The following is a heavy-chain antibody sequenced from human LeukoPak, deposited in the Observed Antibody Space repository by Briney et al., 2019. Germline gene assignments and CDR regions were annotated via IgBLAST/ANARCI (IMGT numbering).Heavy chain of an antibody. CDR3: AKGRQYSGSYDAFDI. CDR2: ISGGGGST. V-gene: IGHV3-23*01. CDR1: GFTFSGYG. J-gene: IGHJ3*02. D-gene: IGHD1-26*01. Sequence: GGSLRLSCAASGFTFSGYGMHWVRQAPGKGLEWVSSISGGGGSTYYADSVKGRLTISRDNSKNTLYLQMNSLRAEDTAVYYCAKGRQYSGSYDAFDIWGQGTMVTVSS.